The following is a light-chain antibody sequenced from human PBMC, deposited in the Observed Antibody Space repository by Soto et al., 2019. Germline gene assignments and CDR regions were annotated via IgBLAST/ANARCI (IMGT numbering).Light chain of an antibody. CDR1: SSDVGRYNL. CDR3: CSYAGTNTFV. V-gene: IGLV2-23*01. J-gene: IGLJ1*01. Sequence: QSALTQPASVSGSPGQSITISCTGTSSDVGRYNLVSWYQQHPGKAPKLMIYEGNKRPSGVSDRFSGSKSANTASLTISGLQTEDEADYCCCSYAGTNTFVFGTGTKVTVL. CDR2: EGN.